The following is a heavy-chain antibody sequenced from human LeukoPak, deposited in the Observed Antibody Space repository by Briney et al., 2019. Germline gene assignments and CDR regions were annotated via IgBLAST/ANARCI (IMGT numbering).Heavy chain of an antibody. CDR3: ASSRGYNNGYRALELPPSPVD. D-gene: IGHD5-18*01. Sequence: GGSLRLSCAASGFTFSSYAMRWVRQAPGKGLEWVAVISYDGSNKYYADSVKGRFTISRDNAKNSLYLQMTSLRAADTAVYYCASSRGYNNGYRALELPPSPVDWGQGTLVTVSS. V-gene: IGHV3-30*04. CDR1: GFTFSSYA. CDR2: ISYDGSNK. J-gene: IGHJ4*02.